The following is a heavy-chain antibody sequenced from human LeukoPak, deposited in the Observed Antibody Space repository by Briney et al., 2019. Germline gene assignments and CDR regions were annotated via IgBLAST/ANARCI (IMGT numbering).Heavy chain of an antibody. CDR1: GYTFAGYY. V-gene: IGHV1-2*02. CDR2: INPNSGDT. J-gene: IGHJ5*02. Sequence: ASVKVSCKASGYTFAGYYMHWVRQAPGQGLEWMGWINPNSGDTNNAQKFQGRVTMTSDTSISNAYIELSSLTSDDTAVYYRARAVTAIANWFDPWGQGTLVTVSS. D-gene: IGHD5-18*01. CDR3: ARAVTAIANWFDP.